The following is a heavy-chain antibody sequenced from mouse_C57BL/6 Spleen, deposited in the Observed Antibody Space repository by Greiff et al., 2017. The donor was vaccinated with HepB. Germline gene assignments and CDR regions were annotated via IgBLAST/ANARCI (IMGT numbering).Heavy chain of an antibody. Sequence: EVQLQQSGAELVKPGASVKLSCTASGFNIKDYYMHWVKQRTEQGLEWIGRIDPEDGETKYAPKFQGKATITADTSSNTAYLQLSSLTYEDTAVYYCARSFRITTGHWYFDVWGTRTTVTVSS. CDR3: ARSFRITTGHWYFDV. J-gene: IGHJ1*03. CDR2: IDPEDGET. D-gene: IGHD2-4*01. CDR1: GFNIKDYY. V-gene: IGHV14-2*01.